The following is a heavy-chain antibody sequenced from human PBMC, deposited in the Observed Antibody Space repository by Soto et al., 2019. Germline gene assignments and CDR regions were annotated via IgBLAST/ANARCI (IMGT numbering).Heavy chain of an antibody. D-gene: IGHD5-12*01. CDR1: GFTFSSYV. CDR2: IWYDGSNK. V-gene: IGHV3-33*01. CDR3: ARDPGATILSNWLDP. J-gene: IGHJ5*02. Sequence: GGSLRLSCAASGFTFSSYVMHWVRQAPGKGLEWVAVIWYDGSNKYYADSVKGRFTISRDNSKNTLYLQMNSLRAEDTAVYYCARDPGATILSNWLDPWGQGTLVTVSS.